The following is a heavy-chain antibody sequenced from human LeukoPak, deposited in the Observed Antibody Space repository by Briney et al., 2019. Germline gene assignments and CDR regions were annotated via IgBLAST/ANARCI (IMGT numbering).Heavy chain of an antibody. D-gene: IGHD3-10*01. CDR1: GFTFSSYA. Sequence: PGGSLRLSCAASGFTFSSYAMSWVRQAPGKGLEWVADINEDGSKIYSLDSVKGRFTISRDNAKNSLSLQLNTLRAEDTAVYYCARWSHVSGRWFLDNWGRGTLVSVSS. CDR3: ARWSHVSGRWFLDN. CDR2: INEDGSKI. V-gene: IGHV3-7*05. J-gene: IGHJ4*02.